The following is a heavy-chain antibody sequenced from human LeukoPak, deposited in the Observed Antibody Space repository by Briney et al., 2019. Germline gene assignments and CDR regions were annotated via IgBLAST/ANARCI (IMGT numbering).Heavy chain of an antibody. V-gene: IGHV4-34*01. J-gene: IGHJ4*02. CDR2: INHSGST. Sequence: SETQSLTCAVYGGSFSGYYWSWIRQPPGKGLEWIGEINHSGSTNYNPSLKSRVTISVDTSKNQFSLKLSSVTAADTAVYYCARIRIAAAGFDYWGQGTLVTVSS. D-gene: IGHD6-6*01. CDR1: GGSFSGYY. CDR3: ARIRIAAAGFDY.